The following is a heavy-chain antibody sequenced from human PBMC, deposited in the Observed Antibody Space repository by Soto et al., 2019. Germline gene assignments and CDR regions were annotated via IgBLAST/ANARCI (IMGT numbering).Heavy chain of an antibody. Sequence: QVQLQESGPGLVKPSQTLSLTCTVSGGSISNIGYYWNWIRQNPGKGLEWIGYIYYSGSTYYNPSLKSRVTISIDTSKRQFSLQLSSVTAADTAVYYCVSGRREEEELQAHYFAMDVWGQGTTVTVSS. V-gene: IGHV4-31*03. J-gene: IGHJ6*02. CDR2: IYYSGST. D-gene: IGHD1-7*01. CDR1: GGSISNIGYY. CDR3: VSGRREEEELQAHYFAMDV.